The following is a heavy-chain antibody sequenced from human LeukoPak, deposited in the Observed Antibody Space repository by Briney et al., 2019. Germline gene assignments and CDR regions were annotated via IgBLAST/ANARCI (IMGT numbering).Heavy chain of an antibody. CDR3: ASLYCSSTSCYVVDY. Sequence: SETLSLTXTVSGGSISSGDYYWSWIRQPPGKGLEWIGYIYYSGSTYYNPSLKSRVTISVDTSKNQFSLKLSSVTAADTAVYYCASLYCSSTSCYVVDYWGQGTLVTVSS. CDR1: GGSISSGDYY. CDR2: IYYSGST. J-gene: IGHJ4*02. V-gene: IGHV4-30-4*08. D-gene: IGHD2-2*01.